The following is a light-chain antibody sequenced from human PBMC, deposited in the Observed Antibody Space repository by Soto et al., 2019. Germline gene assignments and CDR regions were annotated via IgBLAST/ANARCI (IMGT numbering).Light chain of an antibody. CDR2: EIN. Sequence: QALLTKPSSVSGSPGQSITISCTVTRSEVGGYNYVSCCQQHPVKAPKLMIYEINKRPSGVPDRFSGSKSGNTASLTISGLQAEDEADYYCCSYAGSYTLVFGTGTKVTVL. J-gene: IGLJ1*01. CDR3: CSYAGSYTLV. CDR1: RSEVGGYNY. V-gene: IGLV2-11*01.